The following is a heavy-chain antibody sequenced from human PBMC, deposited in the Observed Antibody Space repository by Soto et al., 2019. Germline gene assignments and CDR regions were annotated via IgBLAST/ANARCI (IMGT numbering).Heavy chain of an antibody. J-gene: IGHJ4*02. CDR1: GFTFSSYG. CDR3: VRECIAVRGLDY. V-gene: IGHV3-21*01. D-gene: IGHD6-19*01. Sequence: PGGSLRLSCAASGFTFSSYGMNWVRQAPGKGLEWVASIFGGGSDLYYADSLKGRFTISRDNAKKSLFLQMNNLGAEDTALYYCVRECIAVRGLDYWGQGTLVTVSS. CDR2: IFGGGSDL.